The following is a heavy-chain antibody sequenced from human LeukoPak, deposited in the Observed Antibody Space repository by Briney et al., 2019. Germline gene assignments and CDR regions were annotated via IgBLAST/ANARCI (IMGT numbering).Heavy chain of an antibody. CDR1: GGSINGYY. Sequence: SETLSLTCTVSGGSINGYYWTWIRQPPGKGLEWIGYIYNIGSTGYNPSLKSRVTISVDTSKTQFSLKLSSVTAADTAVYYCARETRYNYGRYGMDVWGQGTTVTVSS. V-gene: IGHV4-59*01. J-gene: IGHJ6*02. CDR2: IYNIGST. D-gene: IGHD5-18*01. CDR3: ARETRYNYGRYGMDV.